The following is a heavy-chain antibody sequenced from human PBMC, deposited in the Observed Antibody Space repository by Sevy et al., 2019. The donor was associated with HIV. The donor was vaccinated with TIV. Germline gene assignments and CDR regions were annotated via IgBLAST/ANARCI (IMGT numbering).Heavy chain of an antibody. CDR3: ARDKYYYVSGSFDY. CDR1: GGIFRSNA. V-gene: IGHV1-69*13. J-gene: IGHJ4*01. Sequence: ASVKVSCKASGGIFRSNAISWVRQAPGQGLEWMGGIIAVFGTTNYAQTFQGRVTVTADESRRTAYMELGSRRAEDTAVYYCARDKYYYVSGSFDYWGQGTQVTVSS. CDR2: IIAVFGTT. D-gene: IGHD3-10*01.